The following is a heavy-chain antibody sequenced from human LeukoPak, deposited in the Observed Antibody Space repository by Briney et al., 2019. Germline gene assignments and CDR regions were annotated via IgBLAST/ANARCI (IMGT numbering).Heavy chain of an antibody. Sequence: GASVKVSCKASGYTFTSYAMHWVRQAPGQRLEWMGWINAGNGNTKYSQKFQGRVTITRDTSASTAYMELSSLRSDDTAVYYCARDPVVIWELLGGLVHDYWGQGTLVTVSS. J-gene: IGHJ4*02. V-gene: IGHV1-3*01. CDR3: ARDPVVIWELLGGLVHDY. CDR1: GYTFTSYA. D-gene: IGHD1-26*01. CDR2: INAGNGNT.